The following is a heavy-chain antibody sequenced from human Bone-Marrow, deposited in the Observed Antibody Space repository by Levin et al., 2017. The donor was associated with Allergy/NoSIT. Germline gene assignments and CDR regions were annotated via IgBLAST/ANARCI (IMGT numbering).Heavy chain of an antibody. CDR1: GYTFTSYG. CDR3: ARDISITMVRGDNTYDAFDI. D-gene: IGHD3-10*01. Sequence: ASVKVSCKASGYTFTSYGISWVRQAPGQGLEWMGWISAYNGNTNYAQKLQGRVTMTTDTSTSTAYMELRSLRSDDTAVYYCARDISITMVRGDNTYDAFDIWGQGTMVTVSS. V-gene: IGHV1-18*01. CDR2: ISAYNGNT. J-gene: IGHJ3*02.